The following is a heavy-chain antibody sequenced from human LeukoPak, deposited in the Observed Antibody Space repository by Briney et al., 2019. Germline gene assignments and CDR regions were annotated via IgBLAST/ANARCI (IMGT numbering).Heavy chain of an antibody. Sequence: ASVKVSCKASGGTFSSYAISWVRQAPGQGLEWMGRIIPIFGTANYAQKFHGRVTITTDESTSTAYMELSSLRSEDTAVYYCARGHVDTAMVREWGQGTLVTVSS. D-gene: IGHD5-18*01. J-gene: IGHJ4*02. CDR2: IIPIFGTA. CDR3: ARGHVDTAMVRE. CDR1: GGTFSSYA. V-gene: IGHV1-69*05.